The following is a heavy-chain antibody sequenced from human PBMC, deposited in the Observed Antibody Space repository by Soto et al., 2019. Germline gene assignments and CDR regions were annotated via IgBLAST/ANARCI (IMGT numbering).Heavy chain of an antibody. J-gene: IGHJ6*03. CDR2: ISWNSGSI. CDR1: GFTFDDYA. V-gene: IGHV3-9*01. CDR3: AKHSSYYYYYYMDV. Sequence: EVQLVESGGGLVQPGRSLRLSCAASGFTFDDYAMHWVRQAPGKGLEWVSGISWNSGSIGYADSVKGRFTISRDNAKNSLYLQMNSLRAEDTALYYCAKHSSYYYYYYMDVWGKGTTVTVSS.